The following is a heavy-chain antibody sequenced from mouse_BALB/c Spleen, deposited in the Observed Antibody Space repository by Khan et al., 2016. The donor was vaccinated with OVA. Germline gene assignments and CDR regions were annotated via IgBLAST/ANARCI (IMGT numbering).Heavy chain of an antibody. V-gene: IGHV5-9-1*01. Sequence: EVKLVESGGGLVKPGGSLKLSCAASGFTFSSFAMSWVRQTPEKRLEWVATISSGGTYTYYPDSVKGRFTISRDNARNTLYLQMSSLRSEDTAMYYCARLDGYSPYFDYWGQGTALTVSS. CDR3: ARLDGYSPYFDY. J-gene: IGHJ2*01. CDR1: GFTFSSFA. CDR2: ISSGGTYT. D-gene: IGHD2-3*01.